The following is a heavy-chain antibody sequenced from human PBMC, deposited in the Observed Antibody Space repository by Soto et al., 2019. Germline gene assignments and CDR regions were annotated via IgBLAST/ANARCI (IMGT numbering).Heavy chain of an antibody. CDR1: GYSFTSYV. J-gene: IGHJ5*02. D-gene: IGHD3-9*01. CDR2: INGDNGNT. V-gene: IGHV1-3*01. CDR3: ARAHYDILTGYSLNWFDP. Sequence: ASVKVSCKASGYSFTSYVMHWVRQAPGQRLEWMGWINGDNGNTKYSQKFQGRDTITRDTSASTAYMELSSLRSEDTAVYYCARAHYDILTGYSLNWFDPWGQGTLVTVSS.